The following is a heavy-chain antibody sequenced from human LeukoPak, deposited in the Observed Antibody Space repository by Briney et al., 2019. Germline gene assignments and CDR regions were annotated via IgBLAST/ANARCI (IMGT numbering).Heavy chain of an antibody. J-gene: IGHJ4*02. CDR1: GGSFSGYY. CDR3: ARLDIVVVPAVLDY. D-gene: IGHD2-2*03. V-gene: IGHV4-34*01. Sequence: SETLSLTCAVYGGSFSGYYWSWIRQPPGKGLEWIGSIYYSGSTYYNPSLKSRVTISVDTSKNQFSLKLSSVTAADTAVYYCARLDIVVVPAVLDYWGQGTLVTVSS. CDR2: IYYSGST.